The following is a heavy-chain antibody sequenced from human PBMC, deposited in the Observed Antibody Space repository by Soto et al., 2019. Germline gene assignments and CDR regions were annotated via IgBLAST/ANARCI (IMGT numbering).Heavy chain of an antibody. V-gene: IGHV3-30*03. Sequence: PGGSLRLSCAASGFTFRSYGMHWVRQAPGKGLEWVAVISYDGSNKYYADSVKGRFTISRDNSKNTLFLQMNSLTAEDTALYYCASGLSISWYPTDYWGQGTLVTVSS. CDR3: ASGLSISWYPTDY. CDR2: ISYDGSNK. CDR1: GFTFRSYG. D-gene: IGHD6-13*01. J-gene: IGHJ4*02.